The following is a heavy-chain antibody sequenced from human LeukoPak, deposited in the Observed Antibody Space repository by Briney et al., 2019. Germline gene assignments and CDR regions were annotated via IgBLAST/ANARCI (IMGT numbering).Heavy chain of an antibody. CDR2: IYWDDDK. V-gene: IGHV2-5*02. CDR1: GFSLSTSGVG. D-gene: IGHD2-15*01. J-gene: IGHJ4*02. Sequence: ESGPTLVKPTQTLTLTCTFSGFSLSTSGVGVGWIRQPPGKALEWLALIYWDDDKRYSPSLKSRLTITKDTSKNQVVLTMTNMDPVDTATYYCAQRYCSGGSCNYFDYRGQGTLVTVSS. CDR3: AQRYCSGGSCNYFDY.